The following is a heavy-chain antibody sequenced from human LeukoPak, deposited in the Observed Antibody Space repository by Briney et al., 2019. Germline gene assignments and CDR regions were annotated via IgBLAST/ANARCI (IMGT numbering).Heavy chain of an antibody. V-gene: IGHV1-18*01. CDR2: ISAYNGNT. CDR1: GYTSTSYG. D-gene: IGHD2-2*03. J-gene: IGHJ5*02. CDR3: ARDGYCSTTNCYPTENWFDP. Sequence: ASVKVSCKASGYTSTSYGISWVRQAPGQGLEWMGWISAYNGNTNYAQKLQGRVTMTTDTSTSTAYMELRSLRSDDTAVYYCARDGYCSTTNCYPTENWFDPWGQGTLVTVSS.